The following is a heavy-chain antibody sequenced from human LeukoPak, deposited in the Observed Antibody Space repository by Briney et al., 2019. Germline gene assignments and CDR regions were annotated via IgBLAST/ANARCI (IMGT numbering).Heavy chain of an antibody. Sequence: GESLKISCKGSGYSFTSYWIGWVRQMPGKGLEWMGIIYPADSDTIYRPSFQGQVTISADKSISTAYLQWSSLKASDTAMYYCARARGTYANDAFDIWGQGTMVTVSS. D-gene: IGHD1-26*01. J-gene: IGHJ3*02. CDR2: IYPADSDT. CDR1: GYSFTSYW. CDR3: ARARGTYANDAFDI. V-gene: IGHV5-51*01.